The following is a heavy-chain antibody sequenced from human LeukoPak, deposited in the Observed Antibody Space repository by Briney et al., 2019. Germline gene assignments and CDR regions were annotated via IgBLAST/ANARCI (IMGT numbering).Heavy chain of an antibody. V-gene: IGHV4-39*01. CDR3: ARRGQSTDY. Sequence: PSETLSLTCTVSGGSVSSTTYYWSWIRQPPGKGLEWIASINYSGSTYYNPSLKSRVTISVDTSENQFSLKLSSVTAADTAVYYCARRGQSTDYWGQGTLVTVSS. CDR2: INYSGST. CDR1: GGSVSSTTYY. J-gene: IGHJ4*02. D-gene: IGHD3-16*01.